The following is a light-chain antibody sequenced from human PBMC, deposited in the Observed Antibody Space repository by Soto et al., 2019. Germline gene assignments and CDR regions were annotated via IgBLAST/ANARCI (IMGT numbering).Light chain of an antibody. CDR2: GAS. Sequence: EIMMTQSPATLSVSPGERATLSCRASQSVSNHLAWYQQKPGQAPRLLISGASTRATGIPARFSGSGSETDFTLTISRLEPEDSAVYFCQHYGYPQWTFGQGTKVDIK. V-gene: IGKV3-15*01. CDR1: QSVSNH. J-gene: IGKJ1*01. CDR3: QHYGYPQWT.